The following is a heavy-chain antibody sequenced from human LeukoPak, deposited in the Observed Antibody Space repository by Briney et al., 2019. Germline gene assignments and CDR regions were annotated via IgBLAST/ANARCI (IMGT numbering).Heavy chain of an antibody. J-gene: IGHJ4*02. V-gene: IGHV3-30-3*01. Sequence: GGSLRLSCAASGFTFSSYAMHWVRQAPGKGLEWVAVISYDGSNKYYADSVKGRFTISRDNSKNTLYLQMNSLRAEDTAVYYCAKVGSIAARRNFDYWGQGTLVTVSS. CDR1: GFTFSSYA. CDR2: ISYDGSNK. CDR3: AKVGSIAARRNFDY. D-gene: IGHD6-6*01.